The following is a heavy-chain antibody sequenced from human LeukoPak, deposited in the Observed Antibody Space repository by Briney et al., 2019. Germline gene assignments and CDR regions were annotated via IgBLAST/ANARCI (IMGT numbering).Heavy chain of an antibody. Sequence: SQTLSLTCAISGDSVSSNSAAWNWIRQSPLRGLEWLGRTYYRSKWYNDYEVSVKSRIIVNPDTSKNQFSLKLTSVTAADTAVYYCATLGEYYDSSGYYYNWGQGTLVTVSS. J-gene: IGHJ4*02. CDR1: GDSVSSNSAA. CDR2: TYYRSKWYN. CDR3: ATLGEYYDSSGYYYN. D-gene: IGHD3-22*01. V-gene: IGHV6-1*01.